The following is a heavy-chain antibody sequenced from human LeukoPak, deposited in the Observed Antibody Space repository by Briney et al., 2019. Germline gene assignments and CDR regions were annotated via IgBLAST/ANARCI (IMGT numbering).Heavy chain of an antibody. D-gene: IGHD2-2*01. J-gene: IGHJ4*02. CDR1: GGTFSSYA. CDR2: IIPIFGTA. V-gene: IGHV1-69*01. Sequence: GASVKVSCKASGGTFSSYAISWARQAPGQGLEWMGGIIPIFGTANYAQKFQGRVTITADESTSTAYMELSSLRSEDTAVYYCARLGYCSSTSCAGGYWGQGTLVTVSS. CDR3: ARLGYCSSTSCAGGY.